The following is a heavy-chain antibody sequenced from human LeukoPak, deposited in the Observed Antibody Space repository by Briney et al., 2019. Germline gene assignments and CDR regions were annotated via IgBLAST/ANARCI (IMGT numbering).Heavy chain of an antibody. CDR1: GFTFDDYA. Sequence: PGRFLRLSCAVSGFTFDDYAMHWVRQAPGEALEWVSGNSWNSGNTDYADSVKGRFTISRDNAKNSLFLQMNRLRAEDTALYYCVKGSGTFYNGYFDYWGQGTLVTVSS. D-gene: IGHD3-10*01. V-gene: IGHV3-9*01. J-gene: IGHJ4*02. CDR2: NSWNSGNT. CDR3: VKGSGTFYNGYFDY.